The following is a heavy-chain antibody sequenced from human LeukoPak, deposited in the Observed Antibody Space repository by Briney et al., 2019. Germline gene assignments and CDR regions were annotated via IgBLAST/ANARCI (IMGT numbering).Heavy chain of an antibody. CDR3: ARDQEYYYGSGSYSSWFDP. V-gene: IGHV1-69*13. CDR2: IIPIFGTA. CDR1: GYTFTGYY. Sequence: SVKVSCKASGYTFTGYYMHWVRQAPGQGLEWMGWIIPIFGTANYAQKFQGRVTITADESTSTAYMELSSLRSEDTAVYYCARDQEYYYGSGSYSSWFDPWGQGTLVTVSS. D-gene: IGHD3-10*01. J-gene: IGHJ5*02.